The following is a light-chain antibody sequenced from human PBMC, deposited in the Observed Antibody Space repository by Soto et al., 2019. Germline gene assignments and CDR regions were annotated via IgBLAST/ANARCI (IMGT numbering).Light chain of an antibody. CDR1: QSISSSY. V-gene: IGKV3-20*01. Sequence: EIVLTQSPDTLSLSPGERATLSCRASQSISSSYLAWYQQKPGQAPRLLIYGAISRATGIPDRFSGSGSGTDFTLTISRLEPEDFALYFCQQFGSLVTFGGGTKVEIK. CDR2: GAI. J-gene: IGKJ4*01. CDR3: QQFGSLVT.